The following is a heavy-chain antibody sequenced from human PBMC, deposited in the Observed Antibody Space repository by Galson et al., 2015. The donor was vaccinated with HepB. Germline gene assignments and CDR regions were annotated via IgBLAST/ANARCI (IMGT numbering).Heavy chain of an antibody. CDR2: ISWSSGKK. V-gene: IGHV3-9*01. CDR3: AKDKTAALDWCFDL. Sequence: SLRLSCAASGFTFNGYAMHWVRQAPGKGLEWVSGISWSSGKKVYADSVKGRFTISRDNAKNSLYLQMNSLRTEDTALYYCAKDKTAALDWCFDLWGRGTLVTVSS. J-gene: IGHJ2*01. D-gene: IGHD2-21*02. CDR1: GFTFNGYA.